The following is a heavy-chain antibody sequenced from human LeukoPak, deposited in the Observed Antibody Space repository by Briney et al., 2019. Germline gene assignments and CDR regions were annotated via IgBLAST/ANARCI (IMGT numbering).Heavy chain of an antibody. CDR3: ASLTDSSSWYRGPYYYYYMDV. J-gene: IGHJ6*03. Sequence: SETLSLTCTVSGGSISSSSYYWGWIRQPPGKGLEWIGSIYYSGSTYYNPSLKSRVTISVDTSKNQFPLKLSSVTAADTAVYYCASLTDSSSWYRGPYYYYYMDVWGKGTTVTVSS. CDR1: GGSISSSSYY. V-gene: IGHV4-39*01. CDR2: IYYSGST. D-gene: IGHD6-13*01.